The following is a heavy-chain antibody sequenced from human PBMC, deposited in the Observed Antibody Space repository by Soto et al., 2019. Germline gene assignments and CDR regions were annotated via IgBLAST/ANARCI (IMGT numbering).Heavy chain of an antibody. J-gene: IGHJ4*02. CDR1: GGSISSGDYY. Sequence: QVQLQESGPGLVKPSQTLSLTCTVSGGSISSGDYYWSWIRQPPGKGLEWIGYIYYSGSTYFNPSLTGRVTIFVDTSKNEFSLKLSSVTAADTDVYYCARGYYSNYGVVDYWGQGTLVTVSS. V-gene: IGHV4-30-4*01. D-gene: IGHD4-4*01. CDR3: ARGYYSNYGVVDY. CDR2: IYYSGST.